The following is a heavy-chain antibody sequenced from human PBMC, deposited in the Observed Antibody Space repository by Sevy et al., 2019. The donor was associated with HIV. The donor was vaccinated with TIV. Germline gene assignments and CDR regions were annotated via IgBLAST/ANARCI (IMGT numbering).Heavy chain of an antibody. CDR3: ASRYDFWSGYYRPFDY. J-gene: IGHJ4*02. CDR2: ISSSSSYI. Sequence: GGSLRLSCAASGFTFSSYSMNWVRQAPGKGLEWVSSISSSSSYIYYADSVKGRFTISRDNAKNSLYLQMNGLRAEDTAVYYCASRYDFWSGYYRPFDYWGQGTLVTVSS. CDR1: GFTFSSYS. D-gene: IGHD3-3*01. V-gene: IGHV3-21*01.